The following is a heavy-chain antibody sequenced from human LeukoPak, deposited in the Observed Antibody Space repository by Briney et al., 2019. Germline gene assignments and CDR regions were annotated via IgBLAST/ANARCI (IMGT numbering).Heavy chain of an antibody. CDR1: GFTFSSYW. Sequence: GGSLRLSCAASGFTFSSYWMHWVRQAPGKGLVWVSRIKSDGSSTSYADSVKGRFTISRDNAKNTLYLQMNSLRAEDTAVYYCARRSAARDAFDIWGQGTMVTGSS. D-gene: IGHD6-6*01. V-gene: IGHV3-74*01. J-gene: IGHJ3*02. CDR2: IKSDGSST. CDR3: ARRSAARDAFDI.